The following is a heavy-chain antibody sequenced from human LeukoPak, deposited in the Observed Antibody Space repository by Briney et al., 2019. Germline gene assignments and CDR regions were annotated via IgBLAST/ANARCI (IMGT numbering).Heavy chain of an antibody. CDR2: INHSGST. CDR3: ARGRPTYVFGSYYGVDY. CDR1: GGSFSGYY. D-gene: IGHD1-26*01. J-gene: IGHJ4*02. V-gene: IGHV4-34*01. Sequence: SETLSLTCAVYGGSFSGYYWSWIRQPPGKGLEWIGEINHSGSTNYNPSLKSRVTISVDTSKNQFSLKLSSVTAADTAVYYCARGRPTYVFGSYYGVDYWGQGTPVTVSS.